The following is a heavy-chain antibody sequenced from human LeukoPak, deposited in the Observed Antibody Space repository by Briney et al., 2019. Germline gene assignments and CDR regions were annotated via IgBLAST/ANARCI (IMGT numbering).Heavy chain of an antibody. CDR1: GFTFSSDS. CDR3: TRGDCSDTSCYYSFDY. CDR2: ISSGSSTI. D-gene: IGHD2-2*01. J-gene: IGHJ4*02. Sequence: PGGSLRLSCAASGFTFSSDSMNWVRQAPGKGLQWVSCISSGSSTIYYADSVKGRFTISRDNAKNSMYMQMNSLKDENTAVYYCTRGDCSDTSCYYSFDYWGQGTLVTVSS. V-gene: IGHV3-48*02.